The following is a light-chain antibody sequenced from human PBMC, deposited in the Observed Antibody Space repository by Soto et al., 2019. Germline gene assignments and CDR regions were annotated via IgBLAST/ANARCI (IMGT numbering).Light chain of an antibody. J-gene: IGLJ2*01. CDR3: AAWEATMNVVL. Sequence: QSVLTQPPSASGTPGQRVTIACTGSTCNIGDNDVTWYQQVPGTAPKLLIYNNDRRPSGVADRFSGSKSGASASLAISGLQADDEADYYCAAWEATMNVVLFGGGTKLTVL. CDR1: TCNIGDND. V-gene: IGLV1-44*01. CDR2: NND.